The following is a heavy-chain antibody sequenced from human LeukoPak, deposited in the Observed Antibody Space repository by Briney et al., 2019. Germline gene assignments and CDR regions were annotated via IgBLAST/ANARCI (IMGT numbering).Heavy chain of an antibody. Sequence: ASVKVSCKASGYTFTSYGISWVRQAPGQGLEWMGWISAYNGNTNYAQKLQGRVTMTTDTSTSTAYMELRSLRSDDTAVYYCARSGVLEGSGSYYTTRITGTTPDYWGQGTLVTVSS. J-gene: IGHJ4*02. CDR2: ISAYNGNT. D-gene: IGHD3-10*01. CDR3: ARSGVLEGSGSYYTTRITGTTPDY. CDR1: GYTFTSYG. V-gene: IGHV1-18*04.